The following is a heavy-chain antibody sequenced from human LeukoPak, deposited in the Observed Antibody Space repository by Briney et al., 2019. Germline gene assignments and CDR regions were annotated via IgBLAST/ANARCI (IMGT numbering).Heavy chain of an antibody. CDR1: GFSFSRHW. Sequence: QPWGVLRLSCTASGFSFSRHWMHWARQLPGKGLVWVSRISPTGSTTSYADSVKGRFTVSRDNAKNTLYLQVNNLRAEDTAVYYCARGPNSNWSGLDFWGQGTLLTVSS. CDR2: ISPTGSTT. CDR3: ARGPNSNWSGLDF. V-gene: IGHV3-74*01. J-gene: IGHJ4*02. D-gene: IGHD6-6*01.